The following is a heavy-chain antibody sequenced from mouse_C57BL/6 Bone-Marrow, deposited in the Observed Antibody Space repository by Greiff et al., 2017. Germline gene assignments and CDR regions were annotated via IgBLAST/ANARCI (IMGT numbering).Heavy chain of an antibody. D-gene: IGHD1-1*01. CDR3: AFYYYGSHY. Sequence: QVQLKQPGAELVRPGTSVKLSCKASGYTFTSYWMHWVKQRPGQGLEWIGVIDPSDSYTNYNQKFKGKATLTVDTSSSTAYMQLSSLTSEDSAVYYCAFYYYGSHYWGQGTTRTVSS. V-gene: IGHV1-59*01. CDR2: IDPSDSYT. CDR1: GYTFTSYW. J-gene: IGHJ2*01.